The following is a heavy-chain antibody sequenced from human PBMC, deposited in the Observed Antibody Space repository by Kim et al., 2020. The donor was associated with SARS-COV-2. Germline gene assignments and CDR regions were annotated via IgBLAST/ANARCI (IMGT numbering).Heavy chain of an antibody. CDR3: AKDIVVVPAAILFSANYYYGMDV. CDR1: GFTFSSYG. D-gene: IGHD2-2*02. V-gene: IGHV3-30*18. CDR2: ISYDGSNK. J-gene: IGHJ6*02. Sequence: GGSLRLSCAASGFTFSSYGMHWVRQAPGKGLEWVAVISYDGSNKYYADSVKGRFTISRDNSKNTLYLQMNSLRAEDTAVYYCAKDIVVVPAAILFSANYYYGMDVWGQGTTVTVSS.